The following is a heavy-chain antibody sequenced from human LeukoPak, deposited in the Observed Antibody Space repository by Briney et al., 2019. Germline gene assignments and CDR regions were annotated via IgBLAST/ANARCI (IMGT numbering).Heavy chain of an antibody. Sequence: ASVKVSCKASGYRLRNHGISWVRQAPGQGLEWMGWIGADSGDTHGDTHYAEKLQGRVTMTTDTSTDTAYMDLRSLTSDDTAVYYCARGSSPYNWYFDLWGRGTLVAVSS. J-gene: IGHJ2*01. CDR3: ARGSSPYNWYFDL. V-gene: IGHV1-18*01. CDR1: GYRLRNHG. CDR2: IGADSGDTHGDT. D-gene: IGHD4-11*01.